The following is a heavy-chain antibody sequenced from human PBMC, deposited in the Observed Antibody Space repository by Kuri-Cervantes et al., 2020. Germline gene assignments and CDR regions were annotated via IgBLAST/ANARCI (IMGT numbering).Heavy chain of an antibody. CDR2: IFSNDER. Sequence: SGPTLVKPTETLTLTCPVSGFSLNNPRMGVRWIRQPPGKALEWLAHIFSNDERSYSTSLKNRLTISKDTSKSQVVLTMTDMDPVDTATYYCARIGDTYGLYYYYMDVWGKGTTVTVSS. CDR1: GFSLNNPRMG. D-gene: IGHD5-18*01. CDR3: ARIGDTYGLYYYYMDV. V-gene: IGHV2-26*01. J-gene: IGHJ6*03.